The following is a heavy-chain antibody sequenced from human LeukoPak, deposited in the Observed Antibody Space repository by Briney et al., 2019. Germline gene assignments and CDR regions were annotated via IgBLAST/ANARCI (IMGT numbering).Heavy chain of an antibody. J-gene: IGHJ4*02. V-gene: IGHV4-39*02. D-gene: IGHD3-22*01. CDR3: ARDSPSSGYCC. Sequence: SETLSLTCSVSGGSISSSSYYWGWIRQPPGKGLEWIGSIYYSGNTYNNPSLKSRVTISVDTSKNQLSLKLTSVTAADTAVYYCARDSPSSGYCCWGQGTLVTVSS. CDR1: GGSISSSSYY. CDR2: IYYSGNT.